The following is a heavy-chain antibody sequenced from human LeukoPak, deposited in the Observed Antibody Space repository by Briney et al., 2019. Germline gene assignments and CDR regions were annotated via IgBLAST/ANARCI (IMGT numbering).Heavy chain of an antibody. J-gene: IGHJ4*02. Sequence: GASVKVSCKASGYTFTAYYVYWARQAPGQGLEWMGWINPNSGGTNYAQKFQGRVTMTRDTSISTAYMELSRLTSDDTAVYYCARVSLTAQYLLDYWGQGTLVTVSS. CDR1: GYTFTAYY. CDR3: ARVSLTAQYLLDY. V-gene: IGHV1-2*02. D-gene: IGHD2/OR15-2a*01. CDR2: INPNSGGT.